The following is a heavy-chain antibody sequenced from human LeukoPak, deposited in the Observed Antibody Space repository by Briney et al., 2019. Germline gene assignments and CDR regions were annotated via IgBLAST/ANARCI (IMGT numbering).Heavy chain of an antibody. Sequence: GGSLRLSCATSGFTFVDCGLSWVRRAPGKGLEWLCAINYNGAITDYADSVKGRFTISRDNAKNSLYLRMDSLRAEDTALYYCARDRLGPSFSVSHFDLWGQGTLVTVSS. V-gene: IGHV3-20*04. CDR3: ARDRLGPSFSVSHFDL. D-gene: IGHD3-3*02. CDR2: INYNGAIT. CDR1: GFTFVDCG. J-gene: IGHJ4*02.